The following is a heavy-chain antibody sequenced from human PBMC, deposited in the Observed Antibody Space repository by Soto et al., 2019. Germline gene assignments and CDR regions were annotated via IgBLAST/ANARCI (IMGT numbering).Heavy chain of an antibody. CDR1: GFSLSTSKVG. D-gene: IGHD4-17*01. J-gene: IGHJ4*02. CDR2: IYWDDDK. Sequence: QITLKESGPTLVKPTQTLTLTCTFSGFSLSTSKVGVGWIRQPPGKALEWLVFIYWDDDKRYTPSLKSRLTITKDASKNQVVLTMTNMAPVDTVTYYCARTKGPTVTYYFDYWGQGTLVTVSS. V-gene: IGHV2-5*02. CDR3: ARTKGPTVTYYFDY.